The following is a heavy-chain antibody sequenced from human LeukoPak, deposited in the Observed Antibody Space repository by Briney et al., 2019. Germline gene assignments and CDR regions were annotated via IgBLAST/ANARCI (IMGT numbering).Heavy chain of an antibody. Sequence: PSETLSLTCTVSGGSISSYYWSWIRQPAGKGLEWIGRIYTSGSTNYNPSLKSRVTMSVDTSKNQFSLKLSSVTAADTAVYYCARSLSGYYGSGSQEPILPFYYWGQGTLVTVSS. V-gene: IGHV4-4*07. CDR1: GGSISSYY. CDR3: ARSLSGYYGSGSQEPILPFYY. J-gene: IGHJ4*02. D-gene: IGHD3-10*01. CDR2: IYTSGST.